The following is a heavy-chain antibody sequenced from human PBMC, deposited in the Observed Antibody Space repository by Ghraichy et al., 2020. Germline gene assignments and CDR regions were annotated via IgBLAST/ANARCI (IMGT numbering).Heavy chain of an antibody. CDR3: ARDSGSYYFDY. V-gene: IGHV3-33*01. CDR1: GFTFSSYG. J-gene: IGHJ4*02. Sequence: GGSLRLSCAASGFTFSSYGMHWVRQAPGKGLEWVAVIWYDGSNKYYADSVKGRFTISRDNSKNTLYLQMNSLRAEDTAVYYCARDSGSYYFDYWGQGTLVTVSS. D-gene: IGHD1-26*01. CDR2: IWYDGSNK.